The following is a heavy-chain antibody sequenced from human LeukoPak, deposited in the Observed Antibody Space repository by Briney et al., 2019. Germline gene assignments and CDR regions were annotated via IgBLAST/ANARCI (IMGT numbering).Heavy chain of an antibody. V-gene: IGHV1-18*01. CDR2: ISAYNGNT. CDR3: ARDRTGSVRDGLYY. J-gene: IGHJ4*02. Sequence: ASVKVSCKTSGYTFTSYGFSWVRQAPGQGLEWVGWISAYNGNTNYAQKLQGRVTLSTDTSTSTAYMELWSLSSDDTAVYYCARDRTGSVRDGLYYWGQGTLVTVSS. CDR1: GYTFTSYG. D-gene: IGHD3-9*01.